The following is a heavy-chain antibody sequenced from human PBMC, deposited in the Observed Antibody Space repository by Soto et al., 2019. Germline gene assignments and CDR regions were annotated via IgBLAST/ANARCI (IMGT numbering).Heavy chain of an antibody. CDR1: GGSINTYY. D-gene: IGHD2-15*01. Sequence: SETLSLTCSVSGGSINTYYWGWIRQPPGKGLEWIAYFHYTGSTYYNPSLKSRVTTSLDTPRNQFSLKLTSVIAADTALYFCARGNGDIHFDYWGPGILVTSPQ. CDR3: ARGNGDIHFDY. J-gene: IGHJ4*02. V-gene: IGHV4-59*13. CDR2: FHYTGST.